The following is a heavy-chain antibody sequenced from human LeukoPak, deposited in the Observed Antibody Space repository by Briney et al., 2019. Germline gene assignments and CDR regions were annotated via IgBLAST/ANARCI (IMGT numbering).Heavy chain of an antibody. Sequence: GESLKISCKGSGYSFTSYWIGWVRQMPGKGLEWMGIIYPGDSDTRYSPSFQGQVTISADKSISTAYLQWSSLKASDTAMYYCARSLYSSSSQYCYMDVWGKGTTVTVSS. V-gene: IGHV5-51*01. CDR1: GYSFTSYW. CDR2: IYPGDSDT. J-gene: IGHJ6*03. D-gene: IGHD6-6*01. CDR3: ARSLYSSSSQYCYMDV.